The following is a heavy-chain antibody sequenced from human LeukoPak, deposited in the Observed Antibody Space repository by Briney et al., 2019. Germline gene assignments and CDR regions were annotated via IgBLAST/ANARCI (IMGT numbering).Heavy chain of an antibody. CDR1: GFTLSGYT. CDR2: ITSSSSYI. V-gene: IGHV3-21*01. D-gene: IGHD3-10*01. CDR3: ARDGDTVLTRGYYFYMDV. J-gene: IGHJ6*03. Sequence: PGGSLRLSCAASGFTLSGYTMNWVRQAPGKGLEWVSSITSSSSYIYYAGSLKGRFTISRDNAKNSLYLQMNSLRAEDKAVYYCARDGDTVLTRGYYFYMDVWGKGTTVTVSS.